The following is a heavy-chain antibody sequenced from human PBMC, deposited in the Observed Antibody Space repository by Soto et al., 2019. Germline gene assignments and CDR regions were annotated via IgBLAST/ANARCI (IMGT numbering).Heavy chain of an antibody. D-gene: IGHD6-13*01. CDR1: GGTFSSYA. CDR3: ATSSSRAAAGTWYYGMDV. CDR2: IIPIFGTA. Sequence: ASVKVSCKASGGTFSSYAISWVRQAPGQGLEWMGGIIPIFGTANYAQKFQGRVTITADESTSTAYMELSSLRSEDTAVYYCATSSSRAAAGTWYYGMDVWGQGTTVTVSS. J-gene: IGHJ6*02. V-gene: IGHV1-69*13.